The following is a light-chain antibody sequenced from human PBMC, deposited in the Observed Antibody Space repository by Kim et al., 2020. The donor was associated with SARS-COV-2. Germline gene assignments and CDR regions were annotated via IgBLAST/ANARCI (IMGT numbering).Light chain of an antibody. J-gene: IGKJ2*01. CDR1: ESISSR. CDR3: QQYKTYPFT. Sequence: DIQMTQSPSTLSASVGDRVTITCRASESISSRLAWYEQKPEKAPKLLIYDASSLESGVPSRFSGSGSGTDFTLTITSLQPDDFATYYCQQYKTYPFTLGQGTELEI. CDR2: DAS. V-gene: IGKV1-5*01.